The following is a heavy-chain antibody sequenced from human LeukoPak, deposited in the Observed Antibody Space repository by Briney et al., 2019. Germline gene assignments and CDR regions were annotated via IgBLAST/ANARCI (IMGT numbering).Heavy chain of an antibody. CDR1: GFTFSSYA. D-gene: IGHD6-13*01. J-gene: IGHJ4*02. Sequence: PGGSLRLSCAASGFTFSSYAMTWVRQAPGKGLEWVSGISGSGGSTYYADSVKGRFTISRDSSKNTMFLQMNSLRAEDTAVYYCAKGLVAAGKGKYYFDYWGQGTLVTVSS. CDR2: ISGSGGST. CDR3: AKGLVAAGKGKYYFDY. V-gene: IGHV3-23*01.